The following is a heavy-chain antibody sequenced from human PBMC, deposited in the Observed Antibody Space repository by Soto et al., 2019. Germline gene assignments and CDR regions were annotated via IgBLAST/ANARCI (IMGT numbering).Heavy chain of an antibody. D-gene: IGHD6-6*01. CDR3: ARGPLVVLNYFES. J-gene: IGHJ4*02. Sequence: QVQLVESGTEVKKPGSSVKVSCKASGGTFRNYPINWVLQAPGQGIKWMGSIFPLTDIPDYAQNFQARLTISADKSTSTAYMELSSLTSDDTAMYFCARGPLVVLNYFESWGQGTLVTVSS. CDR1: GGTFRNYP. CDR2: IFPLTDIP. V-gene: IGHV1-69*02.